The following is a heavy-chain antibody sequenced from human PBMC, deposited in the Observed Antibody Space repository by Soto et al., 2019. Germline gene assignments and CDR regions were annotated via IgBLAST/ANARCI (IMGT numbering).Heavy chain of an antibody. CDR3: ARMSYFYDKWYFDL. J-gene: IGHJ2*01. D-gene: IGHD3-22*01. V-gene: IGHV4-30-4*01. CDR1: GASINNNDYY. Sequence: SETLSLTCTVSGASINNNDYYWSWIRQTPGKGLEWIGYVYYSGTTDYIPSLKSRLSMSIDKSQNQFTLKLNSVTAADTATYYCARMSYFYDKWYFDLWGRGTLVTVSS. CDR2: VYYSGTT.